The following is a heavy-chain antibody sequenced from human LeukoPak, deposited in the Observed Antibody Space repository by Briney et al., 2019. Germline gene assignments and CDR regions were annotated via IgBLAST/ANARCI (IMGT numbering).Heavy chain of an antibody. J-gene: IGHJ3*02. CDR2: IYYSGST. Sequence: SETLSLTCTVSGGSISSGGYYWSWLRQHPGKGLEWIGYIYYSGSTYYNPSLKSRVTISVDTSKNQFSLKLSSVTAADTAVYYCARGAEGHYYDSSGHFDIWGQGTMVTVSS. CDR3: ARGAEGHYYDSSGHFDI. V-gene: IGHV4-31*03. D-gene: IGHD3-22*01. CDR1: GGSISSGGYY.